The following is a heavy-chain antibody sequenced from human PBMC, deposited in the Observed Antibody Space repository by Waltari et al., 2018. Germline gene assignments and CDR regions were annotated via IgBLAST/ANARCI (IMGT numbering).Heavy chain of an antibody. CDR1: GGSFSGYY. J-gene: IGHJ4*02. CDR2: INHSGSP. V-gene: IGHV4-34*01. Sequence: QVQLQQWGAGLLKPSETLSLTCAVYGGSFSGYYWSWIRQPPGKGLEWIGEINHSGSPNYNPSRTSRVTISVDTSKNQFSLKLSSVIAADTAVYYCARGIVVVIALIFDYWGQGTLVTVSS. CDR3: ARGIVVVIALIFDY. D-gene: IGHD3-22*01.